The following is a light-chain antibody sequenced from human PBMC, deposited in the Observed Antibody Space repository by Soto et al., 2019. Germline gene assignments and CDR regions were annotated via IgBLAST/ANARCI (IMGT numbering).Light chain of an antibody. CDR3: QQYGGSPRT. J-gene: IGKJ1*01. Sequence: DIQMTQTPSSVSASVGDRVTITCRASEDISYWVAWYQQKPGKAPKLLIHAASSLHSGVPSRFSGSGSGTDFTLTISSLQSEDFAVYYCQQYGGSPRTFGQGTKVDIK. V-gene: IGKV1-12*01. CDR2: AAS. CDR1: EDISYW.